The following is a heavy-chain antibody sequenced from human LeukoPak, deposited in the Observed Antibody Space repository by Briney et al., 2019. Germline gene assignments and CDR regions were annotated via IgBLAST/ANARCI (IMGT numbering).Heavy chain of an antibody. J-gene: IGHJ6*02. CDR1: GGTFSSYG. V-gene: IGHV1-69*04. CDR2: IIPILDIT. Sequence: SVKVSCKASGGTFSSYGISWVRQAPGQGLEWMGRIIPILDITNYAQKFQGRVTITADKSTSTAYMELSSLRSEDTAVYYCARKNYYDSSGYYFHYYYYGMDVWGQGTTVTVSS. CDR3: ARKNYYDSSGYYFHYYYYGMDV. D-gene: IGHD3-22*01.